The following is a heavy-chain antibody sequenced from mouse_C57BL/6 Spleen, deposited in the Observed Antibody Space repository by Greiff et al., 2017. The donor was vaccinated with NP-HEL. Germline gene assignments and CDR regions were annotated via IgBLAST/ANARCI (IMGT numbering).Heavy chain of an antibody. J-gene: IGHJ1*03. V-gene: IGHV5-12*01. D-gene: IGHD4-1*01. CDR2: ISNGGGST. CDR3: ARPTGWYFDV. Sequence: EVKLVESGGGLVQPGGSLKLSCAASGFTFSDYYMYWVRQTPEKRLEWVAYISNGGGSTYYPDTVTGRFTNSRDNAKNTLYLQMSRMKSEDTAMYYCARPTGWYFDVWGTGTTVTVSS. CDR1: GFTFSDYY.